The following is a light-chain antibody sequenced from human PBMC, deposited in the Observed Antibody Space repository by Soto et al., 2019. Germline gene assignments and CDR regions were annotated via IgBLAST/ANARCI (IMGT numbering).Light chain of an antibody. J-gene: IGLJ1*01. CDR1: ISDVGGYDY. Sequence: QSVLTQPASVSGSPGQSITISCTGTISDVGGYDYVSWYQQHPGKAPKLMIYDASNRPSGVSNRFSGSKSGNTASLTISGLQADDEADYYCSSYTTSSTYVFGTGTKLTVL. V-gene: IGLV2-14*01. CDR2: DAS. CDR3: SSYTTSSTYV.